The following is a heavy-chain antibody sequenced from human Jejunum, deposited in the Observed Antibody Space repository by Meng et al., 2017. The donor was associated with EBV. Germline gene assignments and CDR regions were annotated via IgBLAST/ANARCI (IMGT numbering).Heavy chain of an antibody. CDR1: RGSFSGYY. V-gene: IGHV4-34*02. CDR2: INHSGST. Sequence: QVHIPPCGAGLLKPSAPLSLTCAVYRGSFSGYYCSWIRQHPGKGLEWIGEINHSGSTNYNPSLRSRVTISVETSKNQFSLRLNSVTAADTAVYYCARVAFSYTTRSLDSWGQGTLVTVSS. CDR3: ARVAFSYTTRSLDS. D-gene: IGHD3-16*02. J-gene: IGHJ4*02.